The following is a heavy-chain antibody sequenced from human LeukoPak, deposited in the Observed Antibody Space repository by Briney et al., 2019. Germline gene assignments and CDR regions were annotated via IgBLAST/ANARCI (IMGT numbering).Heavy chain of an antibody. Sequence: SETLSLTCTVSGGSISSYYWSWIRQPAGKGLEWIGRIYTSGSTNYNPSLKSRVTISVDTSKNQFSLKLSSVTAADTAVYYCARLQRRLLWFGEPRYYGMDVWGQGTTVTVSS. CDR2: IYTSGST. D-gene: IGHD3-10*01. CDR3: ARLQRRLLWFGEPRYYGMDV. CDR1: GGSISSYY. J-gene: IGHJ6*02. V-gene: IGHV4-4*07.